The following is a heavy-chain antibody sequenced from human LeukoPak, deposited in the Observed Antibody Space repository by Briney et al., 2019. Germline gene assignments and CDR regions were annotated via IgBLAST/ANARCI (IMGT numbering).Heavy chain of an antibody. CDR3: ARVANGDIVATHY. J-gene: IGHJ4*02. Sequence: YTFTXXXINWXXQATGQGLEWVGWMNPNSGNTGYAQKFQGRVTMTRNTSISTAYMELSSLRSEDTAVYYCARVANGDIVATHYWGQGTLVTVSS. V-gene: IGHV1-8*01. CDR2: MNPNSGNT. D-gene: IGHD5-12*01. CDR1: YTFTXXX.